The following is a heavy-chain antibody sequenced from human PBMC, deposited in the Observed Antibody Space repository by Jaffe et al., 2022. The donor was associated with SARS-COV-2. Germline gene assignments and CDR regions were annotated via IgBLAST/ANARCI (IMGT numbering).Heavy chain of an antibody. CDR2: IKEDGSEI. CDR3: ATNPGYSSSH. D-gene: IGHD6-13*01. Sequence: EVQLVESGGGLVQPGGSLRLSCAASGINFRIYWMSWVRQAPGKGLEWVANIKEDGSEINYVDSVKGRFTISRDNAKNSLYLQMNSLRAEDTAMYHCATNPGYSSSHWGRGTLVTVSS. J-gene: IGHJ4*02. CDR1: GINFRIYW. V-gene: IGHV3-7*01.